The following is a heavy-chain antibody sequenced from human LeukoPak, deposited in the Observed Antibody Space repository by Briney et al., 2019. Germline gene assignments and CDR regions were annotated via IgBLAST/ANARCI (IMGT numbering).Heavy chain of an antibody. Sequence: GGSLRLSCAASGFTFTNYWMSWVRQAPEEGLEWVANIKQDGGQKYYMDSVKGRFTISRDNAKNSVYLRMNSLRLEDTAVYFCARIGYSSSSLDYWGQGTLVTVSS. CDR2: IKQDGGQK. CDR3: ARIGYSSSSLDY. J-gene: IGHJ4*02. CDR1: GFTFTNYW. V-gene: IGHV3-7*05. D-gene: IGHD6-6*01.